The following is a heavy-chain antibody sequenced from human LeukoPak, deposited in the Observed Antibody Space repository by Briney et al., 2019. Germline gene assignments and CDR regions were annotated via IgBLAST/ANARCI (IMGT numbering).Heavy chain of an antibody. D-gene: IGHD2-21*02. Sequence: PGGSLRLSCAASGFTFSSYAMSWVRQAPGKGLEWVSAISGSGGSTYYADSVKGRFTISRNNSKNTLYLQMNSLRAEDTAVYYCAKVRAIVVVTAAFDIWGQGTMVTVSS. CDR3: AKVRAIVVVTAAFDI. V-gene: IGHV3-23*01. CDR2: ISGSGGST. CDR1: GFTFSSYA. J-gene: IGHJ3*02.